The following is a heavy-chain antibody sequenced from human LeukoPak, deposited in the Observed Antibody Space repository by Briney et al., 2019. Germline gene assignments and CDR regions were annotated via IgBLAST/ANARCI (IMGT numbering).Heavy chain of an antibody. CDR2: IYYSGST. V-gene: IGHV4-61*05. CDR1: GGSISSSSYY. Sequence: SETLSLTCTVSGGSISSSSYYWGWIRQPPGKGLEWIGYIYYSGSTNYNPSLKSRVTISVDTSKNQFSLKLSSVTAADTAVYYCARGGGFYCSSTSCTTYNWFDPWGQGTLVTVSS. CDR3: ARGGGFYCSSTSCTTYNWFDP. D-gene: IGHD2-2*01. J-gene: IGHJ5*02.